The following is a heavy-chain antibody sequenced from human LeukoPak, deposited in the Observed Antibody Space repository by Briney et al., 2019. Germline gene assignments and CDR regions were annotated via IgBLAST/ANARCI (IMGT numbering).Heavy chain of an antibody. CDR2: IRQDGSEI. V-gene: IGHV3-7*01. J-gene: IGHJ4*02. D-gene: IGHD1-26*01. CDR1: GFTFSNYW. CDR3: ARDKIVGATYLDY. Sequence: GGSLRLSCAASGFTFSNYWMSWVRQAPGKGLEWVANIRQDGSEIYYVDSEKGRLTISRDNAKNSLYLQMNSLRAEDTAVYYCARDKIVGATYLDYWGQGTLVTVSS.